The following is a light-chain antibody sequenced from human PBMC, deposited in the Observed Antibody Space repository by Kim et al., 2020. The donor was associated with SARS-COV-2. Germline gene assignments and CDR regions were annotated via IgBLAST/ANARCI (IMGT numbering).Light chain of an antibody. CDR1: TLGSFS. J-gene: IGLJ2*01. Sequence: SSELTQDPAVSVALGQTVRITSQGDTLGSFSSTWYQQRPGQPPIFFIYGKNNRPSGIPDRFPGSSSGNTASLTITGTRPGVEPDYYCNSRDSNDNVVFGG. CDR2: GKN. V-gene: IGLV3-19*01. CDR3: NSRDSNDNVV.